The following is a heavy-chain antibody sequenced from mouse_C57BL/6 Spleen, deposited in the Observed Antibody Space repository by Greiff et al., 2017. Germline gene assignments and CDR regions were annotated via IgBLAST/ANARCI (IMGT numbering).Heavy chain of an antibody. Sequence: VQLQQSGAELVRPGASVTLSCKASGYTFTDYEMHWVKQTPVHGLEWVGAIDPETGGTAYNQTFKGKAILTADKSSSTAYMELRSLTSEDSAVYYCTRGHLGYRFAYWGQGTLVTVSA. J-gene: IGHJ3*01. CDR2: IDPETGGT. CDR3: TRGHLGYRFAY. D-gene: IGHD2-2*01. CDR1: GYTFTDYE. V-gene: IGHV1-15*01.